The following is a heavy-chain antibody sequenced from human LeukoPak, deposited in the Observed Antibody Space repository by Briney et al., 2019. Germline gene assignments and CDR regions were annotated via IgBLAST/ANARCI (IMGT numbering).Heavy chain of an antibody. D-gene: IGHD4-23*01. CDR3: ARDRGGNSGDN. Sequence: PSETLSLTCAFYGGSFSGYYRSWIRQSPGKGLEWIGEINHSGSTNFNPPLKSRVTISLDTSKNQFSLTLSSLTAADTAVYYCARDRGGNSGDNWGQGTLVTVSS. J-gene: IGHJ4*02. CDR1: GGSFSGYY. V-gene: IGHV4-34*01. CDR2: INHSGST.